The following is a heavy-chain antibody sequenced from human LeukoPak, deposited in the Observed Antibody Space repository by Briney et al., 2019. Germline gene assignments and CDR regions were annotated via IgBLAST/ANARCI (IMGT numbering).Heavy chain of an antibody. D-gene: IGHD6-6*01. CDR2: ISGSGGST. CDR3: AKDALIAARLSCYYYMDV. Sequence: GGSLRLSCAASGFTFSSYAMSWVRQAPGKGLEWVSAISGSGGSTYYADSVKGRFTISRDNSKNTLYLQMNSLRAEDTAVYYCAKDALIAARLSCYYYMDVWGKGTTVTVSS. CDR1: GFTFSSYA. V-gene: IGHV3-23*01. J-gene: IGHJ6*03.